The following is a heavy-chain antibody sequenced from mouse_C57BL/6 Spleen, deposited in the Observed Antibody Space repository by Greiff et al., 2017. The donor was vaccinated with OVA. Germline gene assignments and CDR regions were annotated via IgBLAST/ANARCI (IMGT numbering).Heavy chain of an antibody. CDR3: ARDSNYEYYAMDY. CDR1: GFTFSSYA. Sequence: EVKLAESGGGLVKPGGSLKLSCAASGFTFSSYAMSWVRQTPEKRLEWVATISDGGSYTYYPDNVKGRFTISRDNAKNNLYLQMSHLKSEDTAMYYCARDSNYEYYAMDYWGQGTSVTVSS. CDR2: ISDGGSYT. V-gene: IGHV5-4*01. D-gene: IGHD2-5*01. J-gene: IGHJ4*01.